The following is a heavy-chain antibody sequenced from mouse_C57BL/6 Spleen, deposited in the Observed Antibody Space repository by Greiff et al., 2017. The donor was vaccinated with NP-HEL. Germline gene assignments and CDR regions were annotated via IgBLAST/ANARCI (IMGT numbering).Heavy chain of an antibody. V-gene: IGHV3-6*01. D-gene: IGHD2-3*01. CDR2: ISYDGSN. CDR3: ARDWDGYYDYFDY. CDR1: GYSITSGYY. J-gene: IGHJ2*01. Sequence: ESGPGLVKPSQSLSLTCSVTGYSITSGYYWNWIRQFPGNKLEWMGYISYDGSNNYNPSLKNRISITRDTSKNQFFLKLNSVTTEDTATYYCARDWDGYYDYFDYWGQGTTLTVSS.